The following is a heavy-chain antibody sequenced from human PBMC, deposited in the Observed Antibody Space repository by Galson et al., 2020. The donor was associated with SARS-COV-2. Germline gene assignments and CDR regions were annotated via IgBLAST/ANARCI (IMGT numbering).Heavy chain of an antibody. Sequence: GGSLRLSCAASGFTFSRYEMNWVRQAPGKGLEWVSYISSSGSPIYYADSVKGRFTISRDNAKNSLYLQMSSLRAEDTAVYYCAREGVSDAFDIWGQGTMVTVSS. CDR2: ISSSGSPI. CDR3: AREGVSDAFDI. CDR1: GFTFSRYE. D-gene: IGHD3-10*01. J-gene: IGHJ3*02. V-gene: IGHV3-48*03.